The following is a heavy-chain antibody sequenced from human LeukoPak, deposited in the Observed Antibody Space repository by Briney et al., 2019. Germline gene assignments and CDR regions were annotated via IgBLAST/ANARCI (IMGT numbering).Heavy chain of an antibody. J-gene: IGHJ4*02. CDR1: GFTFGDYG. Sequence: AGGSLRLSCTASGFTFGDYGMSWVRQAPGKGLEWVGRSRKEADRYTTEYAASVQGRFTISRDDSKNSLYLQMNSLKTEDTAVYYCTRNGWGLGDYWGQGALVTVSS. CDR2: SRKEADRYTT. CDR3: TRNGWGLGDY. V-gene: IGHV3-72*01. D-gene: IGHD6-19*01.